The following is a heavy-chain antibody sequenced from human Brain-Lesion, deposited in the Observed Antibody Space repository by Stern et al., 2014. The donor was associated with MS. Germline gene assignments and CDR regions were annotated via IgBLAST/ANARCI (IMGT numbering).Heavy chain of an antibody. J-gene: IGHJ4*02. V-gene: IGHV1-24*01. D-gene: IGHD1-26*01. CDR3: ATLSPGAGGNYYRHFDY. Sequence: QVQLVESGAEVKKPGASVKVSCKVSGYTLTELSMHWVRQAPRKGLEWMAGFDPEDGETIYAQKFQGRVTMTEDTSTDTAYMELSSLRSEDTAVYYCATLSPGAGGNYYRHFDYWGQGTLVTVSS. CDR1: GYTLTELS. CDR2: FDPEDGET.